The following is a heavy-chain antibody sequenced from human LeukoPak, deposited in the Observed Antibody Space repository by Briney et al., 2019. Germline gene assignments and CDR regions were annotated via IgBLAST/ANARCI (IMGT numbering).Heavy chain of an antibody. J-gene: IGHJ4*02. Sequence: SETLSLTCTVSGGSISGSSYYWGWIRQPPGKGLEWIGSIYYSGSTYYNPSLKSRVTISVDTSKNQFSLKLSSVTAADTAVYYCARQELRFLEWLRYFDYWGQGTLVTVSS. CDR2: IYYSGST. D-gene: IGHD3-3*01. CDR1: GGSISGSSYY. CDR3: ARQELRFLEWLRYFDY. V-gene: IGHV4-39*01.